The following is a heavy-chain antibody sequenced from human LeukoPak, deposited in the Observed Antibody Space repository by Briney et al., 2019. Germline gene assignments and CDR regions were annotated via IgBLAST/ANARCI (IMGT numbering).Heavy chain of an antibody. CDR2: IYYSGST. D-gene: IGHD5-18*01. Sequence: PSETLSLTCSVSGGSISSSSYYWSWIRQPPGKGLEWIGYIYYSGSTNYNPSLKSRVTISVDTSKNQFSLKLSSVTAADTAVYYCARAPVDTAMRFDYWGQGTLVTVSS. CDR3: ARAPVDTAMRFDY. CDR1: GGSISSSSYY. J-gene: IGHJ4*02. V-gene: IGHV4-61*01.